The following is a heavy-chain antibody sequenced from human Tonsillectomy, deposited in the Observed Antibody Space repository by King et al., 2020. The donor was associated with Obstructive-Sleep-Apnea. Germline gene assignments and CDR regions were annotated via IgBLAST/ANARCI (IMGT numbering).Heavy chain of an antibody. Sequence: VQLVESGGGLVQPGGSLRLSCVASGFSFSRYAMSWVRQAAGEGLEWGSGISGSGDSTNYAESVKGRVTVSRDNSKNTLDLQMNSLRAEDTAVYYGATWPPEGRYGDWSRFDYWGQGTLVTVSS. CDR2: ISGSGDST. V-gene: IGHV3-23*04. CDR3: ATWPPEGRYGDWSRFDY. J-gene: IGHJ4*02. D-gene: IGHD3-9*01. CDR1: GFSFSRYA.